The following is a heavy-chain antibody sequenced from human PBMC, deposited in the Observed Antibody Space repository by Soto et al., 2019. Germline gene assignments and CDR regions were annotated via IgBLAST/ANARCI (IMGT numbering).Heavy chain of an antibody. J-gene: IGHJ2*01. CDR3: ARGGGTAMVPNWYFDL. CDR1: GYTFTGYY. Sequence: QVQLVQSGAEVKKPGASVKVSCKASGYTFTGYYMHWVRQAPGQGLEWMGWINPNSGGTNYAQKFQGWVTMTRDTSISTAYMELSRLRSDDTAVYYRARGGGTAMVPNWYFDLWGRGTLVTVSS. D-gene: IGHD5-18*01. V-gene: IGHV1-2*04. CDR2: INPNSGGT.